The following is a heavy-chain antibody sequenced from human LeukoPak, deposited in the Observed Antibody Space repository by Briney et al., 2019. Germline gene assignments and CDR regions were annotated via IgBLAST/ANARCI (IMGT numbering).Heavy chain of an antibody. V-gene: IGHV3-7*01. J-gene: IGHJ4*02. D-gene: IGHD5-18*01. CDR2: IKQDGSEK. Sequence: GGPLGLSCEASGLTFITYWWSWVRQAPGKGLNWVANIKQDGSEKYYVDSVKGRFTISRDNAKNSLYLQMNSLRAEDTAVYYCARALPTSYGDYWGQGTLVTVSS. CDR3: ARALPTSYGDY. CDR1: GLTFITYW.